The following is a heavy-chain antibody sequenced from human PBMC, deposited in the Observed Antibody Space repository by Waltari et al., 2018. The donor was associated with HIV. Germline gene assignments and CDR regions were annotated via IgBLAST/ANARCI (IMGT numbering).Heavy chain of an antibody. D-gene: IGHD3-22*01. V-gene: IGHV4-39*01. CDR2: IYYSGST. CDR3: ARLKSDYYDSSGYYDAFDI. Sequence: QLQLQESGPGLVKPSETLSLTCTVSGGSLSSSSYYWGWIRTPPGKGLEWIGSIYYSGSTYYNPSLKSRVTISVDTSKNQFSLKLSSVTAADTAVYYCARLKSDYYDSSGYYDAFDIWGQGTMVTVSS. CDR1: GGSLSSSSYY. J-gene: IGHJ3*02.